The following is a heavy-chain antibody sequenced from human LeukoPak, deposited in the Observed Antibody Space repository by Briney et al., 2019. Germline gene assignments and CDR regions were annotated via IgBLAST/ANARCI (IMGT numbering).Heavy chain of an antibody. CDR1: GFTFSSYS. V-gene: IGHV3-21*01. CDR2: ISSSSSYI. J-gene: IGHJ4*02. Sequence: PGGSLRLSCAASGFTFSSYSMNWVRQAPGKGLEWVSSISSSSSYIYYADSVTGRFTISRDNAKNSLYLQMNSLRAEDTAVYYCARERRAGYYDSSGYPDYWGQGTLVTVSS. CDR3: ARERRAGYYDSSGYPDY. D-gene: IGHD3-22*01.